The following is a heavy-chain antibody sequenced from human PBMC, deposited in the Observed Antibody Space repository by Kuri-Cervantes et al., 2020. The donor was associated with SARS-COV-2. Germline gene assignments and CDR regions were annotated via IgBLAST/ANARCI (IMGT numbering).Heavy chain of an antibody. CDR3: TRDSGDSGNNSGGDFDY. CDR2: INPSGGST. CDR1: GYTFTSYY. Sequence: ASVKVSCKASGYTFTSYYMHWVRQAPGQGLEWMGIINPSGGSTSYAQKFQGRVAITADTSTSTVYMELSSLRSEDTAVYYCTRDSGDSGNNSGGDFDYWGQGTLVTVSS. J-gene: IGHJ4*02. V-gene: IGHV1-46*01. D-gene: IGHD1-26*01.